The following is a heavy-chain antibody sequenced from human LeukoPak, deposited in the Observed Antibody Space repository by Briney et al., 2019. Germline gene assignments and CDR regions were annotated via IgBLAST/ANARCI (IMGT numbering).Heavy chain of an antibody. J-gene: IGHJ4*02. CDR1: GFTFTTYW. Sequence: GGSLRLSCAASGFTFTTYWMTWVRQAPGKGLEWVANTRQDGGAAYYGDSVKGRFTISRDNAKNSLFLQMNSLRDEDTAVYYCATSKDTAGGPYWGQGTLVTVSS. D-gene: IGHD5-18*01. V-gene: IGHV3-7*01. CDR3: ATSKDTAGGPY. CDR2: TRQDGGAA.